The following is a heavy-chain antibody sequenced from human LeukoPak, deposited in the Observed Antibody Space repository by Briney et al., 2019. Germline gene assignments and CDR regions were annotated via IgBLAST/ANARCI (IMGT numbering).Heavy chain of an antibody. V-gene: IGHV3-23*01. Sequence: GGSLRLSCAASGFMFSSFAMTWVRQAPGKGLEWVSTINAFDPDTYYADSVKGRFTVSRDNSKNTPYLQMNSLRAEDTAVYYCAKQFLGANWGQGTLVIASS. CDR3: AKQFLGAN. J-gene: IGHJ4*02. CDR1: GFMFSSFA. D-gene: IGHD4/OR15-4a*01. CDR2: INAFDPDT.